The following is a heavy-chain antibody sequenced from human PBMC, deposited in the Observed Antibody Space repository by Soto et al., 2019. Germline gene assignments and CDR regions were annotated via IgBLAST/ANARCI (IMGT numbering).Heavy chain of an antibody. D-gene: IGHD6-19*01. CDR3: ARLSIAVAGKGSFQH. V-gene: IGHV5-51*01. CDR2: IYPGDSDT. Sequence: GGALQISCKGFGYSFSTYWVGWVPPMPGKGPEWMGIIYPGDSDTRYSPSFQGQVTISADKSISTAYLQWSSLKASDTAMYYCARLSIAVAGKGSFQHWCPGILVTLSS. CDR1: GYSFSTYW. J-gene: IGHJ1*01.